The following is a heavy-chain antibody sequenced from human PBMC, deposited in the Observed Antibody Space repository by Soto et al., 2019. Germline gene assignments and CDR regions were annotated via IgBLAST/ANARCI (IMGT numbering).Heavy chain of an antibody. CDR2: IIPILGIA. V-gene: IGHV1-69*04. J-gene: IGHJ3*02. D-gene: IGHD6-13*01. CDR1: GGTFSSYT. CDR3: ARDLPGIAAPWDAFDI. Sequence: SVKVSCKASGGTFSSYTISWVRQAPGQGLEWMGRIIPILGIANYAQKFQGRVTITADKSTSTAYMELSSLRSEDTAVYYCARDLPGIAAPWDAFDIWGQGTMVTVSS.